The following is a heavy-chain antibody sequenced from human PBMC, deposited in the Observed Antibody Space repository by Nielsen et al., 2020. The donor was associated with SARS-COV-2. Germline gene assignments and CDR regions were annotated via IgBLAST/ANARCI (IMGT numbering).Heavy chain of an antibody. J-gene: IGHJ4*02. CDR3: ARGCYDNNCYRGVNLDY. Sequence: ASVKVSCKASGYTFNVYAMNWVRQAPGQGPEWMGWINTNTGDPTYAHDSTGRFLFSSDTSVSTTFLQISSLKTEDTAIYYCARGCYDNNCYRGVNLDYWGQGTRVTVSS. CDR1: GYTFNVYA. V-gene: IGHV7-4-1*02. D-gene: IGHD1-1*01. CDR2: INTNTGDP.